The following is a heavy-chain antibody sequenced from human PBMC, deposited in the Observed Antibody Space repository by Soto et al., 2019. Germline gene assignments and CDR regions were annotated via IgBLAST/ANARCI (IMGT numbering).Heavy chain of an antibody. CDR1: VGSIISGDHY. CDR3: ARGGNYFDC. D-gene: IGHD2-15*01. CDR2: IYYSGSS. Sequence: PSETLSLTCTVSVGSIISGDHYWTWMRQLPGKGLVWIGYIYYSGSSYYNPSLKSRVTRSVDTSKNQFSLNLSSVTAADTAVYNCARGGNYFDCWGQGTLVTVSS. J-gene: IGHJ4*02. V-gene: IGHV4-30-4*01.